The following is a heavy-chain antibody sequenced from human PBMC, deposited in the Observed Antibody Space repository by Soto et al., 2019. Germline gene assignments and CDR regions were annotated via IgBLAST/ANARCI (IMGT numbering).Heavy chain of an antibody. Sequence: ASVKVSCKASGYTFTGYYMHWVRQAPGQGLEWMGWINPNSGGTNYAQKFQGWVTMTRDTSISTAYMELSRLRSDDTAVYYCARGVRFVRPRYYYYYMDVWCKAITVTVS. CDR3: ARGVRFVRPRYYYYYMDV. J-gene: IGHJ6*03. V-gene: IGHV1-2*04. D-gene: IGHD3-3*01. CDR1: GYTFTGYY. CDR2: INPNSGGT.